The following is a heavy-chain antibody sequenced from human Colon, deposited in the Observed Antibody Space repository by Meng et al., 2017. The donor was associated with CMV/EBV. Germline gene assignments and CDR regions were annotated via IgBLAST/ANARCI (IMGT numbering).Heavy chain of an antibody. J-gene: IGHJ6*02. CDR1: GYTFTGYY. V-gene: IGHV1-2*02. CDR3: ARGDYGGNPEKNYYYGMDV. CDR2: INPNSGGT. D-gene: IGHD4-23*01. Sequence: ASVKVSCKASGYTFTGYYMHWVRQAPGQGLEWMGWINPNSGGTNYAQKFQGRVTMTRDTSISTAYMELSRLRSDDTAVYYCARGDYGGNPEKNYYYGMDVWGQGTTVTVSS.